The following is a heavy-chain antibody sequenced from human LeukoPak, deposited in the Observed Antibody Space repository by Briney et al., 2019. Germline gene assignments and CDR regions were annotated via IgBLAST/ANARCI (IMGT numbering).Heavy chain of an antibody. D-gene: IGHD3-16*01. V-gene: IGHV3-74*01. CDR1: GFTLTSYW. Sequence: GGSLRLPCAASGFTLTSYWMHWVRRAPGKGLVWVSRINSEGTITTYADSVEGRFTISRDNAKNTLYLQMNSLRADDTAVYYCARGRSVGDIDYWGQGTLVTVSS. J-gene: IGHJ4*02. CDR2: INSEGTIT. CDR3: ARGRSVGDIDY.